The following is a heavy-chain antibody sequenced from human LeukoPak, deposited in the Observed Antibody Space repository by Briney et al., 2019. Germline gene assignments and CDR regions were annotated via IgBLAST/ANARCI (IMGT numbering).Heavy chain of an antibody. D-gene: IGHD1-26*01. CDR3: ARAPYTLYSGSFYVRVVMLDY. J-gene: IGHJ4*02. CDR2: ISAYNGNT. V-gene: IGHV1-18*01. Sequence: ASVKVSCKASGYTFTSYGISWVRQAPGQGLEWMGWISAYNGNTNYAQKLQGRVTMTTDTSTSTAYMELRSLRSDDTAVYYCARAPYTLYSGSFYVRVVMLDYWGQGTLVTVSS. CDR1: GYTFTSYG.